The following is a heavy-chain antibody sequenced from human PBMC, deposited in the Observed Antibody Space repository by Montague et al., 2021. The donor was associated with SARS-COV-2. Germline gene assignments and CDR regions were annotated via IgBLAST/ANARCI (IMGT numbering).Heavy chain of an antibody. CDR1: GFSLSTSGVG. CDR2: IYWDDDE. CDR3: ARGPSDTYYYNDMDV. V-gene: IGHV2-5*02. J-gene: IGHJ6*02. Sequence: PALVKPTQTLTLACTFSGFSLSTSGVGVGWIRQPSGKALEWPALIYWDDDERYSPSLKSRLTITKDTSKNLVVLTMTNMDPVDTATYYCARGPSDTYYYNDMDVWGRGTTATVSS.